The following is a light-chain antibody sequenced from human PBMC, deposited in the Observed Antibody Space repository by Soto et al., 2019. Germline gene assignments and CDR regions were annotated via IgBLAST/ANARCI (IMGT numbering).Light chain of an antibody. J-gene: IGLJ1*01. Sequence: QSALTQPPSASGSPGQSVTISCTGTSIDVGAYDYVSWYQQHPGKAPKLMISEVNKRPSGVPDRFSGSKSGNTASRTVSGLQPEDEADYYCSSYGGPNNSNYVFGTGTKLTVL. CDR2: EVN. V-gene: IGLV2-8*01. CDR1: SIDVGAYDY. CDR3: SSYGGPNNSNYV.